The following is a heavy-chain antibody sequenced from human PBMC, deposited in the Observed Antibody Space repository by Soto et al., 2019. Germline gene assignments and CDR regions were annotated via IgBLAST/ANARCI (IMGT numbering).Heavy chain of an antibody. Sequence: GGSLRLSCAASGFTFSSYGMHWVRQAPGKGLEWVAVISYDGSNKYYADSVKGRFTISRDNSKNTLYLQMNSLRAEDTAVYYCAKSGLRFLEWSYYGMDVWGQGTTVTVLL. CDR1: GFTFSSYG. V-gene: IGHV3-30*18. D-gene: IGHD3-3*01. CDR2: ISYDGSNK. CDR3: AKSGLRFLEWSYYGMDV. J-gene: IGHJ6*02.